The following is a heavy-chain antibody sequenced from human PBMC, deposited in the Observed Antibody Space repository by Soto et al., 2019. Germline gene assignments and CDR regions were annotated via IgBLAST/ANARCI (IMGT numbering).Heavy chain of an antibody. CDR3: AHANYADSWFFAS. CDR2: ISCHADK. V-gene: IGHV2-5*01. Sequence: QITLKESGPTLVTPTQTLTLTCTFTGFSLITTGVVVGCIRQPPREALAWLALISCHADKRHSPSLRSRPTLTKDTSKNKVVLTLSTMNSVTTAPYFFAHANYADSWFFASWGQGTLVTVSS. J-gene: IGHJ4*02. CDR1: GFSLITTGVV. D-gene: IGHD4-17*01.